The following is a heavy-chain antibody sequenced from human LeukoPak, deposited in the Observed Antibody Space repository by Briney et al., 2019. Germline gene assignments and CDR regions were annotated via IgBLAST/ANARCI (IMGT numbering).Heavy chain of an antibody. V-gene: IGHV4-59*08. CDR1: GGSISGYY. J-gene: IGHJ4*02. CDR3: ARLYSNYGYYFDH. Sequence: PSETLSLTCTVSGGSISGYYCSWIRQPPGKGLEWIGYIYYSGSTNYNPSLKSRVTISVDTSKNQFSLKLSSVTAADTAVYYCARLYSNYGYYFDHWGQGTLVTVSS. D-gene: IGHD4-11*01. CDR2: IYYSGST.